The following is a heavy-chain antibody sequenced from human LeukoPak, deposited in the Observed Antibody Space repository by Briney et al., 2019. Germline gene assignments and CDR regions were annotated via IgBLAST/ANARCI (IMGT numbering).Heavy chain of an antibody. D-gene: IGHD2-15*01. CDR3: ARAGAYCSGGSCYSGWFDP. Sequence: GASVKVSCKASGYTFTGYYMHWVRQAPGQGLEWMGWINPNSGGTNYAQKFQGRVTMTRDTSISTAYMELSRLRSDDTAVYYCARAGAYCSGGSCYSGWFDPWGQGTLVTVSS. J-gene: IGHJ5*02. CDR1: GYTFTGYY. V-gene: IGHV1-2*02. CDR2: INPNSGGT.